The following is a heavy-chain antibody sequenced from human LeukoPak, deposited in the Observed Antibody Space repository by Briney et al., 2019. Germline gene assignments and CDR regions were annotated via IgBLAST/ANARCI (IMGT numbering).Heavy chain of an antibody. CDR3: ARGQDTGSTFEYWFDP. D-gene: IGHD3-10*02. CDR2: IYYSGST. J-gene: IGHJ5*02. V-gene: IGHV4-30-4*01. CDR1: GGSISNGDYY. Sequence: SETLSLTCTVSGGSISNGDYYWSWIRQPPGKGLEWIGYIYYSGSTYYNPSLKSRVTISVDTSKNQFSLKLSSVTAADTAVYYCARGQDTGSTFEYWFDPWGQGTLVTVSS.